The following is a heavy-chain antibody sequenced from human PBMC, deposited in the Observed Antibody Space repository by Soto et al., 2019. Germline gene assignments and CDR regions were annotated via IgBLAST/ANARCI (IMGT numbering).Heavy chain of an antibody. CDR1: GGSISSSIYY. CDR3: ARPPTDYGGTWGAFDI. J-gene: IGHJ3*02. D-gene: IGHD4-17*01. V-gene: IGHV4-39*01. Sequence: SENLSLTCTVSGGSISSSIYYWGWIRQPPGKGLEWIGSIYYSGSTYYNPSLKSRVTISVDTSKNQFSLKLSSVTAADTAVYYCARPPTDYGGTWGAFDICGQGTMVT. CDR2: IYYSGST.